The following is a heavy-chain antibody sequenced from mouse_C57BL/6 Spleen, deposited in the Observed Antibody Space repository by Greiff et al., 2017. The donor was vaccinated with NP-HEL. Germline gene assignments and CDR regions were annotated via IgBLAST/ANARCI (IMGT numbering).Heavy chain of an antibody. D-gene: IGHD3-2*02. J-gene: IGHJ3*01. Sequence: QVQLQQPGAELVKPGASVKMSCKASGYTFTSYWITWVKQRPGQGLEWIGDIYPGSGSTNYNEKFKSKATLTVDTSSSTAYMQLSSLTSEDSAVYYCARSGRGAQVPAWFAYWGQGTLVTVSA. CDR1: GYTFTSYW. CDR3: ARSGRGAQVPAWFAY. V-gene: IGHV1-55*01. CDR2: IYPGSGST.